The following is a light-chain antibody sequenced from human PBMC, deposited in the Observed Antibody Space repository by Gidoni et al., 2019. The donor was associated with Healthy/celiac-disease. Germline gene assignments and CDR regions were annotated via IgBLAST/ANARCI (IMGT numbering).Light chain of an antibody. J-gene: IGLJ2*01. V-gene: IGLV2-23*02. CDR1: SSDVGRYNL. CDR2: EVS. Sequence: QSALTQPASVSGSPGQSITISCTGTSSDVGRYNLVSWYQQHPGKAPTLMIYEVSKRPSGVSNRFSGSKSGNTASLTISGLQAEDEADYYCCSYAGSSTFHVVFGGGTKLTVL. CDR3: CSYAGSSTFHVV.